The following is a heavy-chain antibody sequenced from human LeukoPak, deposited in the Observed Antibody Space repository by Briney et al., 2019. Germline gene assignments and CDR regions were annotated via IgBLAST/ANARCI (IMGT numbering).Heavy chain of an antibody. V-gene: IGHV3-23*01. CDR2: ISGSGGST. CDR3: AKDRALVRSAYFDY. D-gene: IGHD2-21*01. Sequence: PGGSLRLSCAASGFTFSSYAMSWVRQAPGKGLEWVSVISGSGGSTSYADSVKGRFTISRDNSKNTLYLQMNSLRVEDTAVYYCAKDRALVRSAYFDYWGQGTPVIVSS. CDR1: GFTFSSYA. J-gene: IGHJ4*02.